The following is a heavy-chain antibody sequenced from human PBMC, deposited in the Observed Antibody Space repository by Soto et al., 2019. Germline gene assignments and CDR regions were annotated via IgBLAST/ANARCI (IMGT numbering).Heavy chain of an antibody. CDR1: GGSISSYY. J-gene: IGHJ4*02. CDR3: ARDNGYSYGYNLDH. V-gene: IGHV4-59*01. D-gene: IGHD5-18*01. Sequence: QVQLQESGPGLVKPSETLSLTCTVSGGSISSYYWSWIRQPPGKGLEWIGYIYYSGSTNYNPSLQSRLTISVDTSKNQFSLKLTSVTAADTAVYYCARDNGYSYGYNLDHWGQGTLVTVSS. CDR2: IYYSGST.